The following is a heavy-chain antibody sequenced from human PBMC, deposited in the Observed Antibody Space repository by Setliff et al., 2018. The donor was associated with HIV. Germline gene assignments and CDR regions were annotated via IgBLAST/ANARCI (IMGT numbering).Heavy chain of an antibody. V-gene: IGHV4-59*01. CDR3: AKVLGVIMAFDI. CDR1: GGSISGNA. CDR2: IYHTGRT. Sequence: SETLSLTCSVSGGSISGNAWSWLRQTPGRGLEWLGYIYHTGRTVYNPSLGSRVTISMDTSRNQFSLNLRSATAADTGVYYCAKVLGVIMAFDIWGPGAPVTVSS. J-gene: IGHJ3*02.